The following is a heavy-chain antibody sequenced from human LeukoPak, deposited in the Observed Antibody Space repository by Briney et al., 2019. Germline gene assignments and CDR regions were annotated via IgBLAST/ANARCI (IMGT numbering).Heavy chain of an antibody. CDR1: GGSFSGYY. J-gene: IGHJ5*02. D-gene: IGHD3-3*01. CDR3: ARSPIFGVVINYNWFDP. V-gene: IGHV4-34*01. CDR2: INHSGST. Sequence: SETLSLTCAVYGGSFSGYYWSWIRQPPGKGLEWIGEINHSGSTNYNPSLKSRVTISVDTSKNQSSLKLSSVTAADTAVYYCARSPIFGVVINYNWFDPWGQGTLVTVSS.